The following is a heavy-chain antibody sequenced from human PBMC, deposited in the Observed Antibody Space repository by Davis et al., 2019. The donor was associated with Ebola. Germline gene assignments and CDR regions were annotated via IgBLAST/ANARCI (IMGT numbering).Heavy chain of an antibody. V-gene: IGHV3-48*01. Sequence: GGSLRLSCTDSVITFSSYAMNWVRQAPGKGLEWVSYISSSSHTIYYADSVKGRFTISRDNSKNTLYLQMNSLRAEDTAVYYCARSSIAADWGQGTLVTVSS. CDR3: ARSSIAAD. J-gene: IGHJ4*02. CDR2: ISSSSHTI. CDR1: VITFSSYA. D-gene: IGHD6-13*01.